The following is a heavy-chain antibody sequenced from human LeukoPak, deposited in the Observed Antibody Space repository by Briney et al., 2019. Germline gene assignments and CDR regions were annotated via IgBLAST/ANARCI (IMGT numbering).Heavy chain of an antibody. D-gene: IGHD6-13*01. V-gene: IGHV5-51*01. CDR2: IYPGDSDT. J-gene: IGHJ4*02. CDR3: ARTRMGAAADPFDY. CDR1: GYSFTSYW. Sequence: GASLKISCKGSGYSFTSYWIGWVRPLPGKGLEWMGIIYPGDSDTRYSPSFQGQVTISADKSISTAYLQWSSLKASDTAMYYCARTRMGAAADPFDYWGQGTLVTVSS.